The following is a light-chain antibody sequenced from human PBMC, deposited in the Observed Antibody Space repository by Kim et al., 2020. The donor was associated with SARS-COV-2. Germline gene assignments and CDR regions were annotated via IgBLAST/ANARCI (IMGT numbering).Light chain of an antibody. V-gene: IGLV1-40*01. CDR3: QSYDSSLSGWV. J-gene: IGLJ3*02. Sequence: DTSSGAGSSPNIGAGYDVHWYQQLPGTAPKLLIYGNSNRPSGVPDRFSGSKSGTSASLAITGLQAEDEADYYCQSYDSSLSGWVFGGGTQLTVL. CDR1: SPNIGAGYD. CDR2: GNS.